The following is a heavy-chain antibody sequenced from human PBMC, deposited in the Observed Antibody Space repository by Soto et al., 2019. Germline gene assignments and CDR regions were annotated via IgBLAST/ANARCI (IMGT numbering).Heavy chain of an antibody. CDR2: IYDGGRT. D-gene: IGHD7-27*01. CDR1: GGSISTVDYW. V-gene: IGHV4-30-4*01. J-gene: IGHJ4*02. Sequence: QVQLQESGPGLVKPSQTLSLTCTVSGGSISTVDYWWSWIRQSPDMGLEWIGHIYDGGRTYNNPSLASRVPMSVDPSKSQLSLTLSSVSAADTAVYYCARGPSGDKVDSWGQGTLVTVSS. CDR3: ARGPSGDKVDS.